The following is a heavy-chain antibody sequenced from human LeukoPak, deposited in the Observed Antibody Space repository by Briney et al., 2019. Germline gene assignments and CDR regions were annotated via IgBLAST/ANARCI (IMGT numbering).Heavy chain of an antibody. D-gene: IGHD2-15*01. Sequence: SETLSLTCTVSGGSISSSSYYWGWIRQPPGKGLEWIGSIYYSGSTYYNPSLKSRVTISVDTSKNQFSLKLSSVTAADTAVYYCATENGYCSGGSCYSGNWFDPWGQGTLVTVSS. V-gene: IGHV4-39*07. CDR2: IYYSGST. CDR1: GGSISSSSYY. J-gene: IGHJ5*02. CDR3: ATENGYCSGGSCYSGNWFDP.